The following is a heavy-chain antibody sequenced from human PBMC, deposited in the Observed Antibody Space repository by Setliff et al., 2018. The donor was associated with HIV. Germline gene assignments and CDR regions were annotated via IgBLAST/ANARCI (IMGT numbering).Heavy chain of an antibody. CDR2: IYTSGST. CDR3: ARTRGYTYGYIDS. V-gene: IGHV4-4*08. Sequence: SETLSLTCTVSGDSISTYCWIWIRQPPGKGLEWIGNIYTSGSTNYNPSLKSRVTISVDTSKNQFSLKLNSVTAADTAVYYCARTRGYTYGYIDSWAQGTLVTVSS. D-gene: IGHD5-18*01. CDR1: GDSISTYC. J-gene: IGHJ4*02.